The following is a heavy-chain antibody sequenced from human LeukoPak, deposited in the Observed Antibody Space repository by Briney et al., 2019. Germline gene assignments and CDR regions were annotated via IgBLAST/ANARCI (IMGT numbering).Heavy chain of an antibody. V-gene: IGHV3-48*03. CDR1: GFTFSSYE. CDR3: AREMRKIDY. CDR2: ISSSGSTI. Sequence: PGGSLRLSCAASGFTFSSYEMNWVRQAPGKGLEWVSYISSSGSTIYYADSVKGRFTISRDNANNSLYLQMNSLRAEDTAVYYCAREMRKIDYWGQGTLVTVSS. J-gene: IGHJ4*02.